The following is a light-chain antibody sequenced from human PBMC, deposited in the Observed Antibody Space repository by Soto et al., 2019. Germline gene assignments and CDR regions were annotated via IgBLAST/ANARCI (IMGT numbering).Light chain of an antibody. V-gene: IGKV2-30*01. Sequence: DVVMTQSPLSLPVPLGQPAAISCRSSQSLIFDDGNTYLSWFHQRPGQSPRSLIYTVSNRASGVPDRFSGSGSGTDFTLKISGLEAEDVGVYYCMQSTHWPWTXGPGTKVDI. CDR1: QSLIFDDGNTY. CDR3: MQSTHWPWT. CDR2: TVS. J-gene: IGKJ1*01.